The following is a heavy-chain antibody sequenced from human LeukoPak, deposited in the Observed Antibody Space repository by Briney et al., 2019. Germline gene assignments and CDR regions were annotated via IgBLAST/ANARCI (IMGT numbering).Heavy chain of an antibody. J-gene: IGHJ3*02. Sequence: ASVKVSCKASGGTFSSYAISWVRQAPGQGLEWMGGIIPIFGTANYAQKFQGRVTITTDESTSTAYMELSSLRSEDTAVYYCARDGTTGTTVAFDIWGPGTMVTVSS. V-gene: IGHV1-69*05. D-gene: IGHD1-1*01. CDR2: IIPIFGTA. CDR3: ARDGTTGTTVAFDI. CDR1: GGTFSSYA.